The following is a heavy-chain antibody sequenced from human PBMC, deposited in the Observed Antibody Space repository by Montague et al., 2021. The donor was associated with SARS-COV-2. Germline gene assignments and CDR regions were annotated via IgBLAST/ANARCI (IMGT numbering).Heavy chain of an antibody. Sequence: SETLSLTCTVSGGSITSYYWSWIRQPLGKGLEYIGYIYYSGSTNYNPSLKSRVTMSVDTSKNQFSLKLSSVTAADTAVYYCARGDGHYYGSGTYPYYWGQGTLVTVSS. V-gene: IGHV4-59*01. CDR3: ARGDGHYYGSGTYPYY. CDR2: IYYSGST. D-gene: IGHD3-10*01. CDR1: GGSITSYY. J-gene: IGHJ4*02.